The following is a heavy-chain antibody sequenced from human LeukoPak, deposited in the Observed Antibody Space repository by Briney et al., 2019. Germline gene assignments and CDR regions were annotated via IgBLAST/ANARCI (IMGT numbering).Heavy chain of an antibody. D-gene: IGHD5-18*01. CDR1: GFTFSSYT. J-gene: IGHJ4*02. CDR3: ARDDSYGLDY. V-gene: IGHV3-48*03. CDR2: ISSSGSTI. Sequence: GGSLRLSCAASGFTFSSYTMNWVRQAPGKGLEWVSYISSSGSTIYYADSVKGRFTISGDNAKNSLYLQMNSLRAEDTAVYYCARDDSYGLDYWGQGTRVTVSS.